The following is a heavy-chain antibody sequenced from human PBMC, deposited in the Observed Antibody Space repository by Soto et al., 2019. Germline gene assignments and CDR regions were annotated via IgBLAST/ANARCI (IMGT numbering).Heavy chain of an antibody. CDR1: GGSISSYY. D-gene: IGHD1-1*01. Sequence: PSETLSLTCTVSGGSISSYYWSWIRQPPGKGLEWIGYIYYSGSTNYNPSLKSRVTISVDTSKNQFSLKLSSVTAADTAVYYCARVLDWNRGIDYWGQGTLVTVSS. J-gene: IGHJ4*02. CDR2: IYYSGST. CDR3: ARVLDWNRGIDY. V-gene: IGHV4-59*12.